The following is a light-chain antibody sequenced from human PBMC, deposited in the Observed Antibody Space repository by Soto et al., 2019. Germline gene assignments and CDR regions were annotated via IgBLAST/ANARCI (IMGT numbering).Light chain of an antibody. J-gene: IGKJ1*01. CDR2: QTS. CDR3: HQRQSWPRT. CDR1: QYINTR. Sequence: EIVLTQSPATLSSFPGDRVTLSCRASQYINTRLAWYQHRPGQAPRLLIYQTSLRAAGIPARFSASESGTDFTLTISDVQPEDFALYYCHQRQSWPRTFGQGTKVDI. V-gene: IGKV3-11*01.